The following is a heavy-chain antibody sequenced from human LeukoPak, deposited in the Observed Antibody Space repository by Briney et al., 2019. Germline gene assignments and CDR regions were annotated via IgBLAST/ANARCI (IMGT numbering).Heavy chain of an antibody. CDR2: ISYDGSNK. J-gene: IGHJ4*02. CDR3: AKDVCSRDVGSTSCYEDY. Sequence: PGRSLRLSCAASGFTFSSYAMHWVRQAPGKGLEWVAVISYDGSNKYYADSVKGRFTISGDNSKNTLYLQMNSLRAEDTAVYYCAKDVCSRDVGSTSCYEDYWGQGTLVTVSS. D-gene: IGHD2-2*01. CDR1: GFTFSSYA. V-gene: IGHV3-30-3*01.